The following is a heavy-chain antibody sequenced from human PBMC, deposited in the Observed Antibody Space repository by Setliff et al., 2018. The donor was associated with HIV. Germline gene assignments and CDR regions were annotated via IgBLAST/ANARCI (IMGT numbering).Heavy chain of an antibody. CDR2: MYHTGST. D-gene: IGHD5-12*01. CDR3: ARQPLYNDYDWRSYYFDY. V-gene: IGHV4-38-2*01. Sequence: SETLSLTCAVSGYSISSGGYWGWIRQPPGKGLEWIGSMYHTGSTYYSPSLNSRFTISVDTSKNQFSLKLRSVTAADTAVYYCARQPLYNDYDWRSYYFDYWGQGSLVTVSS. CDR1: GYSISSGGY. J-gene: IGHJ4*02.